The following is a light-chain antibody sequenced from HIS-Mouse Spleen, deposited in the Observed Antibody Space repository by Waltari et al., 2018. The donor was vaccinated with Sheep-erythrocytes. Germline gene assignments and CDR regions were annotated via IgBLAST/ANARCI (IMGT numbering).Light chain of an antibody. CDR1: QSIRSY. CDR2: AAS. V-gene: IGKV1-39*01. J-gene: IGKJ3*01. CDR3: QQSYSTPQFT. Sequence: DIEMTQSPSSLSASVGDRVTITCRASQSIRSYLNWYQQKPGKAPKLLIYAASSLQSGVPSRFSGSGSGTEFTLTISSLQPEDFATYYCQQSYSTPQFTFGPGNKVDIK.